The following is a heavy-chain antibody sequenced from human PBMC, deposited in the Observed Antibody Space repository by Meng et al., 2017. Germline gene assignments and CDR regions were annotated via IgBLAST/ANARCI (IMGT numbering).Heavy chain of an antibody. V-gene: IGHV3-23*01. D-gene: IGHD6-19*01. CDR2: ISGSGGST. J-gene: IGHJ4*02. Sequence: GESLKISCAASGFTFSSYAMSWVRQAPGKGLEWVSAISGSGGSTYYADSVKGRFTISRDNSKNTLYLQMNSLRAEDTAVYYCASALDMYSSGWSLGVDYWGQGTLVTVSS. CDR1: GFTFSSYA. CDR3: ASALDMYSSGWSLGVDY.